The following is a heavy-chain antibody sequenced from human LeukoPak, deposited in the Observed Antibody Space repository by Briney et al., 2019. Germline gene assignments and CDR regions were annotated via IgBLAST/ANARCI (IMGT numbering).Heavy chain of an antibody. CDR2: ISGSGGST. Sequence: PGGSLRLSCAASGFTFSSYAMSWVRQAPGKGLECVSAISGSGGSTYYADSVKGRFTLSRDNSKSTLYLQMNSLRAEDTAVYYCAKLFYTASVYYYHGMDVWGQGTTVTVSS. J-gene: IGHJ6*02. CDR1: GFTFSSYA. V-gene: IGHV3-23*01. D-gene: IGHD3-16*01. CDR3: AKLFYTASVYYYHGMDV.